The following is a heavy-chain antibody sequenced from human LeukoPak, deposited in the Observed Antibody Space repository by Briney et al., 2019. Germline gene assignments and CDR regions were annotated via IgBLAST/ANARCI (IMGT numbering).Heavy chain of an antibody. CDR2: MNPNSGNT. J-gene: IGHJ6*03. CDR3: ARVGEYSSSWYRGDYYYYYMDV. V-gene: IGHV1-8*01. D-gene: IGHD6-13*01. CDR1: GYTFTSDD. Sequence: ASVKVSCKXTGYTFTSDDINWVRQATRQGLEWMGWMNPNSGNTGYAQKFQGRVTMTRNTSISTAYMELSSLRSEDTAVYYCARVGEYSSSWYRGDYYYYYMDVWGKGTTVTVSS.